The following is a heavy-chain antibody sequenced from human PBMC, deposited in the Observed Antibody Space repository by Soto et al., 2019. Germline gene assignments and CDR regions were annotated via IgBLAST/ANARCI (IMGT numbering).Heavy chain of an antibody. D-gene: IGHD2-15*01. CDR1: GGSISGYY. CDR3: ARRGGYCTGGSCYWFAP. CDR2: IHSSGST. J-gene: IGHJ5*02. Sequence: QVQLQESGPGLVRPSQTLSLTCTVSGGSISGYYWNWIRQRPGRGLEWIGYIHSSGSTYYNPSLKSRITISVDTSKKQFSLTLHSVTAAATAVYYCARRGGYCTGGSCYWFAPWGQGTLVTVSS. V-gene: IGHV4-31*03.